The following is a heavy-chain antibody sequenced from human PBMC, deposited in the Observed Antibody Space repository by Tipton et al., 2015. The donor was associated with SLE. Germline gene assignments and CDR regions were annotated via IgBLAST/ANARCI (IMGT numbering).Heavy chain of an antibody. CDR1: GGAFSGYY. J-gene: IGHJ3*02. CDR2: IYHSGST. V-gene: IGHV4-34*01. D-gene: IGHD7-27*01. Sequence: TLSLTCAVYGGAFSGYYWSWIRQPPGKGLEWIGSIYHSGSTYYNPSLKSRATISVDTSKNQFSLKLSSVTAADTAVYYCASFWGWGDAFDIWGQGTMVTVSS. CDR3: ASFWGWGDAFDI.